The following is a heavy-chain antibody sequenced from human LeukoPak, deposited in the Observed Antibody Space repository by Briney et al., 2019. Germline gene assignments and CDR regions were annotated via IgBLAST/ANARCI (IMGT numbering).Heavy chain of an antibody. V-gene: IGHV4-59*01. CDR2: IYYSGST. CDR1: GGSISGYY. Sequence: PSETLSLTCTVSGGSISGYYWSWIRQPPGKGLGWIGYIYYSGSTSYNPSLKSRVTISVDTSKNQFSLKLSSVTAADTAVYYCARGGLRTFDYWGQGTLVTVSS. D-gene: IGHD2-15*01. CDR3: ARGGLRTFDY. J-gene: IGHJ4*02.